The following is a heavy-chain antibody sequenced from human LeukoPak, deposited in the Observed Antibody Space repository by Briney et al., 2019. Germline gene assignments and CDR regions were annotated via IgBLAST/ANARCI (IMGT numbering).Heavy chain of an antibody. J-gene: IGHJ6*02. Sequence: GGSLRLSCAASGFTFSGYAMSWVRQAPGKGLEWVSVIYSGGSTYYADSVKGRFTISRDNSKNTLYLQMNSLRAEDTAVYYCARDRDYGDYYYYGMDVWGQGTTVTVSS. CDR3: ARDRDYGDYYYYGMDV. CDR1: GFTFSGYA. CDR2: IYSGGST. D-gene: IGHD4-17*01. V-gene: IGHV3-66*01.